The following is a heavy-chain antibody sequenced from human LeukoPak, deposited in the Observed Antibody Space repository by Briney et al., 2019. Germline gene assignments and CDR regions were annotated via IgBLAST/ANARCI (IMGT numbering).Heavy chain of an antibody. CDR2: VNHSGYT. D-gene: IGHD4-17*01. J-gene: IGHJ4*02. CDR3: ARMTTGHDY. Sequence: AETLSLTCGVSGTSFSSYYWSWIRQTPGKGLEWIGEVNHSGYTNMNPSLKRRVTISVDTSKNQFPLMLTSVTAADTAVYFCARMTTGHDYWGQGTLVTVSS. CDR1: GTSFSSYY. V-gene: IGHV4-34*01.